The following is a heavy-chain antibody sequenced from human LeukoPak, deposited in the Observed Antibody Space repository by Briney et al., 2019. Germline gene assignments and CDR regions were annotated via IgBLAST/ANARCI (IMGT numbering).Heavy chain of an antibody. V-gene: IGHV4-34*01. CDR2: INHSGST. Sequence: SETLSLTCAVYGGSFSGYYWSWIRQPPGKGLEWIGEINHSGSTNYNPSLKSRVTISVDTSKNQFSLKLSSVTAADTAVYYCAIPRGRMNRGAFDIWGQGTMVTVSS. CDR3: AIPRGRMNRGAFDI. J-gene: IGHJ3*02. D-gene: IGHD3-10*01. CDR1: GGSFSGYY.